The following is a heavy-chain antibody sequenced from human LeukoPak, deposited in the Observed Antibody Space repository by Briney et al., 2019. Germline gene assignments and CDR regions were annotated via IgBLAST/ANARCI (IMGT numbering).Heavy chain of an antibody. V-gene: IGHV3-30-3*01. J-gene: IGHJ5*02. Sequence: AGGSLRLSCAASGFTFSSYAMHWVRQAPGKGLEWVAVISYDGSNKYYAGSVKGRFTISRDNAKNSLYLQMNSLRAEDTAVYYCARGGGNQESWGQGTLVTVSS. D-gene: IGHD4-23*01. CDR1: GFTFSSYA. CDR3: ARGGGNQES. CDR2: ISYDGSNK.